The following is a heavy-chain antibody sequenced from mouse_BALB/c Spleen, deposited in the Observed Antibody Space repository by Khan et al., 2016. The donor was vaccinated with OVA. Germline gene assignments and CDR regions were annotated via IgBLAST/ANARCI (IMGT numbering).Heavy chain of an antibody. CDR2: INPYNDGT. Sequence: VQLKESGLELIKPGASVKMSCKASGYTFTNYIIHWVKQKPGQGLEWIGYINPYNDGTKYNEKFKGKTTLTSDKSSSTAYMELSGLSSEDSAVYYCARGYGSSFWFSYWGQGTLITVSA. V-gene: IGHV1S136*01. D-gene: IGHD1-1*01. CDR3: ARGYGSSFWFSY. CDR1: GYTFTNYI. J-gene: IGHJ3*01.